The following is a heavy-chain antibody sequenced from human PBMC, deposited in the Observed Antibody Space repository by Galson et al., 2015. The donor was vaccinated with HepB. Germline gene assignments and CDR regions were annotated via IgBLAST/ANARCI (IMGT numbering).Heavy chain of an antibody. J-gene: IGHJ6*02. CDR2: IFWNGYK. D-gene: IGHD3-10*01. V-gene: IGHV2-5*01. CDR3: ERPLRRLGLTFRHWGDGLDV. Sequence: PALVKPTQTLTLTCTFSGFSLTTRGVGVGWIRQPPGEALEWLAFIFWNGYKRHLPSLESELALTKDTPKNHGVLTMTNMDPVDTATYYCERPLRRLGLTFRHWGDGLDVWGQGTPITVSS. CDR1: GFSLTTRGVG.